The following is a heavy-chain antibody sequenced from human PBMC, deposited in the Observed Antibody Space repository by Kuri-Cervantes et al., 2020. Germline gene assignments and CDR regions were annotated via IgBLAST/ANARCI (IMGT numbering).Heavy chain of an antibody. CDR3: AKEALAYCGGDCYSPLDY. Sequence: GGSLRLSCAASGFTFSDYYMSWIRQAPGKGLEWVSYISSSGSTMYDADSVRGRFTISRDNSKNTLYLQMNSLRAEDTAVYYCAKEALAYCGGDCYSPLDYWGQGTLVTVSS. J-gene: IGHJ4*02. CDR2: ISSSGSTM. CDR1: GFTFSDYY. V-gene: IGHV3-11*01. D-gene: IGHD2-21*02.